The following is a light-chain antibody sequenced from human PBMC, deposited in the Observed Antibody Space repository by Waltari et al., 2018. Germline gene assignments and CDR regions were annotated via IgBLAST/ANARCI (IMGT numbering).Light chain of an antibody. CDR1: ALPKNY. J-gene: IGLJ3*02. Sequence: SYELTQPPSVSVSPGQTARITCPGDALPKNYAYWYQQKSGQAPVLVIYEDSKRPSGIPERFSGSSSGTLATLTISGAQVEDEADYFCYSTDSSANYRVFGGGTKLTVL. CDR2: EDS. CDR3: YSTDSSANYRV. V-gene: IGLV3-10*01.